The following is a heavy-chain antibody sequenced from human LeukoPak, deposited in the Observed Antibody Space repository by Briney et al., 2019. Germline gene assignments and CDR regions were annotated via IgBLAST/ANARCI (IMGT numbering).Heavy chain of an antibody. CDR2: INHSGST. J-gene: IGHJ5*02. D-gene: IGHD4-17*01. CDR3: SKGGPHTVTTYRWFDP. V-gene: IGHV4-34*01. CDR1: GGSFIGYY. Sequence: SETLSLTCAVYGGSFIGYYWSWIRQPPGKGLEWIGEINHSGSTNYNPSLKSRVTISVDTSKNQFSLKLNSVTAADTAVYYCSKGGPHTVTTYRWFDPWGQGTLVTVSP.